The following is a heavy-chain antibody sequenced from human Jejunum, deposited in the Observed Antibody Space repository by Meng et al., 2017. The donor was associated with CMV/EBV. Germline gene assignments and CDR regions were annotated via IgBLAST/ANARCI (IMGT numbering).Heavy chain of an antibody. D-gene: IGHD2-2*02. CDR2: INVNNGDT. CDR3: VREGYYCSSSNCYKSFDY. J-gene: IGHJ4*02. Sequence: FSDSFLHWVRQAPGQGLEWVGLINVNNGDTSSAQNLQGRVTMTRDTSISTAYMDLSRLRSDDTAVYYCVREGYYCSSSNCYKSFDYWGQGTLVTVSS. V-gene: IGHV1-2*02. CDR1: FSDSF.